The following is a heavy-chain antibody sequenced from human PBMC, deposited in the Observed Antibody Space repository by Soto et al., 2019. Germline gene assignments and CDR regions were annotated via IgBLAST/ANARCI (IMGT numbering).Heavy chain of an antibody. CDR2: ISSSSSYI. CDR1: GFTFSSYS. D-gene: IGHD7-27*01. V-gene: IGHV3-21*01. Sequence: GSLRLSCAASGFTFSSYSMNWVRQAPGKGLEWVSSISSSSSYIYYADSVKGRFTISRDNAKNSLYLQMNSLRAEDTAVYYCARDGQLGIRYFDLWGRGTLVTVSS. CDR3: ARDGQLGIRYFDL. J-gene: IGHJ2*01.